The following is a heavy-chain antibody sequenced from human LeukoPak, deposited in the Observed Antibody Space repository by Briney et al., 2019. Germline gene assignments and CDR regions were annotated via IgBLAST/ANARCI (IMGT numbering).Heavy chain of an antibody. CDR3: ARWTGYNSGYYES. Sequence: GGSLRLSCAASGFTFSEHGMHWVRQAPGKGLELVSFIFYDGSASHYVDSVKGRFTISRDNPKSTLYLQMDSLRVEDTGVYYCARWTGYNSGYYESRGRGTLVTVSS. V-gene: IGHV3-33*01. J-gene: IGHJ4*02. CDR2: IFYDGSAS. D-gene: IGHD6-19*01. CDR1: GFTFSEHG.